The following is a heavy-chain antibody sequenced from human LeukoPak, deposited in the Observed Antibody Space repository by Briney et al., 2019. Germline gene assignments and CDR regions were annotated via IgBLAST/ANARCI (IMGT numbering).Heavy chain of an antibody. CDR2: IWYDGSNK. CDR3: ARVRYDILTGQYLSTYYFDY. Sequence: PGGSLRLSCAASGFTFSSYGMHWVRQAPGKGLEWVAVIWYDGSNKYYADSVKGRFTISRDNSKNTLYLQMNSLRAEDTAVYYCARVRYDILTGQYLSTYYFDYWGQGTLVTVSS. J-gene: IGHJ4*02. V-gene: IGHV3-33*01. D-gene: IGHD3-9*01. CDR1: GFTFSSYG.